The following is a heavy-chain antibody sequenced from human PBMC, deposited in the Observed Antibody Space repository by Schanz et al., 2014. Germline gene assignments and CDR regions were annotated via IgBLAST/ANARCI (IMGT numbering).Heavy chain of an antibody. CDR1: GFTVSSNH. V-gene: IGHV3-66*01. D-gene: IGHD3-22*01. CDR3: ARVHHYDPSGWEYFDY. Sequence: VQLLQFGRGVVQPGRSLRLSCAVSGFTVSSNHMSWVRQAPGKGLEWVSVIYSGIGAYYADSVKDRFTVSRDNSKNTVYLQMNRLRAEDTAVYYCARVHHYDPSGWEYFDYWGQGALVTVSS. CDR2: IYSGIGA. J-gene: IGHJ4*02.